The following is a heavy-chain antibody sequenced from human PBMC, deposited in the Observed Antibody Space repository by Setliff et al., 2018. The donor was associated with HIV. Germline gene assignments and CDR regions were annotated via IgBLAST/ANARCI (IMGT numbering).Heavy chain of an antibody. V-gene: IGHV4-39*07. D-gene: IGHD2-15*01. CDR2: IDYSGST. CDR1: GGSISSSSYY. CDR3: ARKPGFCSGGGCRGYFDY. J-gene: IGHJ4*02. Sequence: ETLSLTCTVSGGSISSSSYYWGWIRQPPGKGLEWIGSIDYSGSTYYNPSLKSRVTISVDTSKSQFSLKLSSVTAADTAVYYCARKPGFCSGGGCRGYFDYWGQGTLVTVSS.